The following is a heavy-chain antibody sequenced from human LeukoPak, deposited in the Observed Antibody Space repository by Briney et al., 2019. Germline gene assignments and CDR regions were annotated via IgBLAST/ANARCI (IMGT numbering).Heavy chain of an antibody. J-gene: IGHJ4*02. CDR3: ARDRSRIYDFEY. D-gene: IGHD6-13*01. V-gene: IGHV4-59*12. Sequence: SETLSLTCTVPGGSISSYYWTWIRQPPGEGLEWIGYIFHSGSTNYNPSLKSRVTISLDTSKSQFSLRLSSVTAADTAVYYCARDRSRIYDFEYWGQGTLVTVSS. CDR2: IFHSGST. CDR1: GGSISSYY.